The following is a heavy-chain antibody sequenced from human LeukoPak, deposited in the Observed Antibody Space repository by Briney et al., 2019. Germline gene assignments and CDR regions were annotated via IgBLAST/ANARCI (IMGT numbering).Heavy chain of an antibody. D-gene: IGHD6-13*01. CDR2: IYHSGST. Sequence: SETLSLTCTVSGGSISSGGYYWSWIRQPPGKGLEWIGYIYHSGSTYYNPSLKSRVTISVDGSKNQFSLKLSSVTAADTAVYYCARGGQQLDFDYWGQGTLVTVSS. J-gene: IGHJ4*02. CDR1: GGSISSGGYY. V-gene: IGHV4-30-2*01. CDR3: ARGGQQLDFDY.